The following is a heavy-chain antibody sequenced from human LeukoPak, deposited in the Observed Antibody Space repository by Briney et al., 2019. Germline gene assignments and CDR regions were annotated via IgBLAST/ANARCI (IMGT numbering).Heavy chain of an antibody. Sequence: ASVKVSCKASGYTFTGYYMHWVRQAPGQGLEWMGWINPNSGGTNYAQKFQGRVTMTRDTSISTAYMELSRLRSDDTAEYYCARTTYGDSSFDYWGQGTLVTVSS. D-gene: IGHD4-17*01. CDR1: GYTFTGYY. CDR3: ARTTYGDSSFDY. J-gene: IGHJ4*02. V-gene: IGHV1-2*02. CDR2: INPNSGGT.